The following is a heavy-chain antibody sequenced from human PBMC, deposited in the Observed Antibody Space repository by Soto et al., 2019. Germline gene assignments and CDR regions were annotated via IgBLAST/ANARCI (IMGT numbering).Heavy chain of an antibody. Sequence: QVQLQESGPGLVKPSETLSLTCTVSGGSISSSYWSWIRQPPGKGLEWTGYIYHSGSTNYNPSLKCRVHISVETSKNQFSLKLSSVTAADTAVYYCSRLGSIAADDFDYWGQGTLVTVSS. D-gene: IGHD6-25*01. CDR1: GGSISSSY. V-gene: IGHV4-59*08. CDR2: IYHSGST. CDR3: SRLGSIAADDFDY. J-gene: IGHJ4*02.